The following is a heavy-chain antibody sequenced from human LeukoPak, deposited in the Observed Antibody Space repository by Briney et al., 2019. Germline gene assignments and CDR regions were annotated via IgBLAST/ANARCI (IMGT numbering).Heavy chain of an antibody. CDR2: INHSGST. CDR3: ARGRNYYDSSSLDY. D-gene: IGHD3-22*01. Sequence: SETLSLTCAVYGGSFCGYYWSWIRQPPGKGLEWIGEINHSGSTNYNPSLKSRVTISVDTSKNQFSLKLSSVTAADTAVYYCARGRNYYDSSSLDYWGQGTLVTVSS. V-gene: IGHV4-34*01. J-gene: IGHJ4*02. CDR1: GGSFCGYY.